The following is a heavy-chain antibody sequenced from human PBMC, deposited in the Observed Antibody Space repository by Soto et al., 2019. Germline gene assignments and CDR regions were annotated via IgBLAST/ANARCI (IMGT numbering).Heavy chain of an antibody. CDR3: AREPVMNTAMAIDY. V-gene: IGHV4-30-4*08. CDR2: IYYSGST. Sequence: PSETLSLTCSVSGDSISRIDYYWTWIRQHPEKGLEWIGYIYYSGSTYYNPSLKSRVTISVDTSKNQFSLRLSSVTAADTAVYYCAREPVMNTAMAIDYWGQGTLVTVSS. CDR1: GDSISRIDYY. D-gene: IGHD5-18*01. J-gene: IGHJ4*02.